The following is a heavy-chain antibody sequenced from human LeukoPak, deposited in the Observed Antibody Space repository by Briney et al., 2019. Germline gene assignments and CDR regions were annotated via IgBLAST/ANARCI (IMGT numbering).Heavy chain of an antibody. CDR2: IRYDGSNK. J-gene: IGHJ6*03. CDR1: GFTFSSYG. CDR3: AKGSYDSSGRTRYYYYYIDV. Sequence: GGSLRLSCAASGFTFSSYGMHWVRQAPGKGLEWVAFIRYDGSNKYYADSVKGRFTISRDNSKNTLYLQMNSLRAEDTAVYYCAKGSYDSSGRTRYYYYYIDVWGKGTTVTISS. D-gene: IGHD3-22*01. V-gene: IGHV3-30*02.